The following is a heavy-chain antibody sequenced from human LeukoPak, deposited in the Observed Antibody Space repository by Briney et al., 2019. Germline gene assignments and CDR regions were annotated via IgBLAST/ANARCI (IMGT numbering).Heavy chain of an antibody. CDR2: INPSGGST. Sequence: ASVKVSCKASGYTFTSYYMHWVRQAPGQGLEWMGIINPSGGSTSYAQKLQGRVTMTTDTSTSTAHMELRSLRSDDTAVYYCARDHGGSYPVGYFDYWGQGTLVTVSS. CDR1: GYTFTSYY. D-gene: IGHD1-26*01. CDR3: ARDHGGSYPVGYFDY. V-gene: IGHV1-46*01. J-gene: IGHJ4*02.